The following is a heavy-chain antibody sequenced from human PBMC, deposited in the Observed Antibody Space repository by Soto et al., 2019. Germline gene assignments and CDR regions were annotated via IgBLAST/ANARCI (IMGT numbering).Heavy chain of an antibody. D-gene: IGHD3-10*01. J-gene: IGHJ6*02. CDR3: ARAAYGSGSYYAAYYYYAKDV. V-gene: IGHV4-59*02. CDR1: GASVSSYY. Sequence: SETLSLTCTVSGASVSSYYWSWIRQPPGKGLEWLGYILYTGNTNYNPSLKSRVTMSVDTSKHQVSLKLSAVTAADTAVYFCARAAYGSGSYYAAYYYYAKDVWGQGTTVTVSS. CDR2: ILYTGNT.